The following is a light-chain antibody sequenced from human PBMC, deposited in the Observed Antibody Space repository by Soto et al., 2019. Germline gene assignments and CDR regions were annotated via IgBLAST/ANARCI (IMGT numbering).Light chain of an antibody. CDR2: GNS. J-gene: IGLJ2*01. CDR1: SSNIGAGYD. CDR3: QSYDSSSDVV. V-gene: IGLV1-40*01. Sequence: QPVVTQPPSVSGAPGQRVTISCTGSSSNIGAGYDVHWYQQLPGTAPKLLIYGNSNRPSGVPDRFSGSKSGTSASLAITGLQAEDEADYYCQSYDSSSDVVFGGGTKVTVL.